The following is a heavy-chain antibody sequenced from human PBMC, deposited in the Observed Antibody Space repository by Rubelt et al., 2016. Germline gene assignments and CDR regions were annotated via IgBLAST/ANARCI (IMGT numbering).Heavy chain of an antibody. J-gene: IGHJ4*02. CDR1: GGSFSGYS. V-gene: IGHV4-34*02. Sequence: QVQLQQWGEGLLKPSETLSLTCVVSGGSFSGYSWSWVRQPPEKGLEWIGDVNHAAVTVYSPSLKSRVTISLDTSKNHLSLRLDSATAADTAVYYGARCASPWYYGTNDYYHYWGPGSQVVVSS. D-gene: IGHD3-10*01. CDR3: ARCASPWYYGTNDYYHY. CDR2: VNHAAVT.